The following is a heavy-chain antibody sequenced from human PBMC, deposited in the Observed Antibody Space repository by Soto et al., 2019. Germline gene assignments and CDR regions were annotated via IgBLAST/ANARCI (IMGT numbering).Heavy chain of an antibody. CDR2: ISYDGSNK. V-gene: IGHV3-30-3*01. CDR1: GFTFSSYA. D-gene: IGHD5-18*01. CDR3: ARGPDTAMVHFDY. Sequence: QVQLVESGGGVVQPGRSLRLSCAASGFTFSSYAMHWVRQAPGKGLEWVAVISYDGSNKYYADSVKGRFTISRDNSKNTLYLQMNSLRADDTAVYYCARGPDTAMVHFDYWGQGTLVTVSS. J-gene: IGHJ4*02.